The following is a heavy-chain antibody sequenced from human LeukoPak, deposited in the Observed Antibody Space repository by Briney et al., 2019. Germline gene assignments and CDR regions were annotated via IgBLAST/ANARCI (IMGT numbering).Heavy chain of an antibody. Sequence: PGGSLRLSCAASGFTVSSNYMSWVRQAPGKGLQWVSIIYSGGSTYYADSVKGRLTISRDNSKNTLYLQMNSLRAEDTAVYYCARVYHSSGPFDYWGQGTLVTVSS. V-gene: IGHV3-53*01. D-gene: IGHD6-19*01. CDR3: ARVYHSSGPFDY. J-gene: IGHJ4*02. CDR1: GFTVSSNY. CDR2: IYSGGST.